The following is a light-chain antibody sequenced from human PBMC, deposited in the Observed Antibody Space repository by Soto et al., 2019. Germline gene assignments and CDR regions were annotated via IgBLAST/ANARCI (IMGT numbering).Light chain of an antibody. CDR1: QSIGKH. J-gene: IGKJ5*01. CDR3: QQGYSSPAT. CDR2: GAS. Sequence: DIQMTQSPSVLSASVGDRVTITCRASQSIGKHLNWYQQKPGKAPKFLIYGASTLQSGVPSRFTGSGSGTDFTLTVNSLQAEDFATYYCQQGYSSPATFGQGTRWRL. V-gene: IGKV1-39*01.